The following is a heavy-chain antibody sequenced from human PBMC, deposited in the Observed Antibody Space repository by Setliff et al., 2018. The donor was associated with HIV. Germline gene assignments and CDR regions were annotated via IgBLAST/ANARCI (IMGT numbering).Heavy chain of an antibody. CDR1: GFTFSNYW. D-gene: IGHD3-22*01. J-gene: IGHJ4*02. V-gene: IGHV3-7*03. CDR3: AKSGSFWDYYDSSGYNDY. Sequence: PGGSLRLSCTASGFTFSNYWMSWVRQAPGKGLEWVANIKPDGSEKYYLDSVKGRFTISRDNAKNSLYLQMNSLRAEDTAVYYCAKSGSFWDYYDSSGYNDYWGQGTLGTAPQ. CDR2: IKPDGSEK.